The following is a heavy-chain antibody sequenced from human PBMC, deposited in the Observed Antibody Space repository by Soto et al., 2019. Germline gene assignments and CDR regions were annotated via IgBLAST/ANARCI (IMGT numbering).Heavy chain of an antibody. J-gene: IGHJ3*02. CDR3: ARGPFDYYGSGSYGAFDI. D-gene: IGHD3-10*01. Sequence: SETLSLTCAVYGGSFSGYYWTWIRQPPGTGLEWIGEINHSGSTNYNPSLKSRVTISVDTSKNQFSLKLSSVTAADTAVYYCARGPFDYYGSGSYGAFDIWGQGTMVTVSS. V-gene: IGHV4-34*01. CDR2: INHSGST. CDR1: GGSFSGYY.